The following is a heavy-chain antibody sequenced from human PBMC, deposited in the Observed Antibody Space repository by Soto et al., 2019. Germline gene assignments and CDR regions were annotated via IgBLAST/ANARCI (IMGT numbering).Heavy chain of an antibody. D-gene: IGHD2-2*01. J-gene: IGHJ3*02. V-gene: IGHV5-51*01. CDR3: ARQKDIVVVPAADPSDAFDI. CDR2: IYPGDPDT. Sequence: GESLKISCKGSGYSFTSYWIGWVRQMPGKGLEWMGIIYPGDPDTRYSPSFQGQVTISADKSISTAYLQWSSLKASDTAMYYCARQKDIVVVPAADPSDAFDIWGQGTMVTVSS. CDR1: GYSFTSYW.